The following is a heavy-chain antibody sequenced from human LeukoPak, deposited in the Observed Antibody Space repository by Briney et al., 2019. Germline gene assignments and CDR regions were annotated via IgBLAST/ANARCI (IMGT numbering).Heavy chain of an antibody. CDR1: GLSFSSYA. D-gene: IGHD4-17*01. CDR3: ARGTQKTTVTTRFY. CDR2: ISYDGTEK. J-gene: IGHJ4*02. V-gene: IGHV3-30-3*01. Sequence: GSSLRLSCAASGLSFSSYAMHWVRQAPGKGLEWVAVISYDGTEKYYGDSVKGRFTISRDNSKNTLYLQMNSLRAEDTAVYYCARGTQKTTVTTRFYWGQGTLVTVSS.